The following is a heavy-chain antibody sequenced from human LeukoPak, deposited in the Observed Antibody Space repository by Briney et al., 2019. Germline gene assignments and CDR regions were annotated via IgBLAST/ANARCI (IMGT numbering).Heavy chain of an antibody. CDR3: ARLYYDFWSGYYTLDY. V-gene: IGHV5-51*01. Sequence: GESPKISCKGSGYSFSSYWIDWVRQMPGKGLEWMGIIYPGDSDTRYSPSFQGQVTISADKSISTAYLQWSSLKASDTAMYYCARLYYDFWSGYYTLDYWGQGTLVTVSS. J-gene: IGHJ4*02. D-gene: IGHD3-3*01. CDR2: IYPGDSDT. CDR1: GYSFSSYW.